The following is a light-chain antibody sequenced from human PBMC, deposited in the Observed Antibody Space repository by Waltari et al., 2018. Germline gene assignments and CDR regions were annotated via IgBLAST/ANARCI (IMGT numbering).Light chain of an antibody. CDR3: QQRNIWPNT. Sequence: EIVLTQSPATLSLSPGERATLSCRASQSVGSFLAWYQQKPGQVPRLVIYDASSRATGVPARFSGSGSGTKFTLTISSLEPVDFAVYYCQQRNIWPNTFGQGTKLEIK. CDR1: QSVGSF. V-gene: IGKV3-11*01. CDR2: DAS. J-gene: IGKJ2*01.